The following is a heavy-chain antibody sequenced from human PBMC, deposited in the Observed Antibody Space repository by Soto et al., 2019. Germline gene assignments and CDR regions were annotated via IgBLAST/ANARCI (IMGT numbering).Heavy chain of an antibody. V-gene: IGHV4-39*07. Sequence: SETLSLTCTVSGGSISSSSYYWGWIRQPPGKGLEWIGSIYYSGSTYYNPSLKSRVTISVDTSKNQFSLKLSSVTAADTAVYYFARDNRVWTMVRGVIPLSYGMDVWGQGTTVTVSS. CDR2: IYYSGST. J-gene: IGHJ6*02. D-gene: IGHD3-10*01. CDR1: GGSISSSSYY. CDR3: ARDNRVWTMVRGVIPLSYGMDV.